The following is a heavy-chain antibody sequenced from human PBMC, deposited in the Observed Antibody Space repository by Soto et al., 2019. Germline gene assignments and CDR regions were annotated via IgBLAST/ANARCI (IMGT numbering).Heavy chain of an antibody. D-gene: IGHD3-3*02. CDR2: ISNGGDFT. CDR3: AKDPFSERHIYFAS. CDR1: EFSFRNYA. Sequence: GGSLRLSCAVFEFSFRNYAMSWVRQAPGKGLEWVSTISNGGDFTYYADSVKGRFTISRDNSQNTLYLHMNSLRAEDTAIYYCAKDPFSERHIYFASWGQGTPVTGSS. V-gene: IGHV3-23*01. J-gene: IGHJ4*02.